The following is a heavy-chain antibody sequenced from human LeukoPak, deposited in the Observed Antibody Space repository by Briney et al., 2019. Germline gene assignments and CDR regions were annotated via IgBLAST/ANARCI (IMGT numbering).Heavy chain of an antibody. CDR2: IYGSGST. J-gene: IGHJ4*02. CDR1: GGSISSYY. Sequence: KTSETLSLTCTVSGGSISSYYWSWIRQPPGKGLEWIGHIYGSGSTNYNPSLKSRVTLSVDTSKNQFSLKLSSVTAADTAVYYCARRKAKTPNYFDYWGQGALVTVSS. CDR3: ARRKAKTPNYFDY. V-gene: IGHV4-59*01.